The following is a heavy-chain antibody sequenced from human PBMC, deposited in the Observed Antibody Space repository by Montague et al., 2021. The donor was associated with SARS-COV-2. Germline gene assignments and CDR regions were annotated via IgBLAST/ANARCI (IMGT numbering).Heavy chain of an antibody. CDR3: ARLRGGTPGEH. V-gene: IGHV4-38-2*01. CDR2: VYHSGYT. D-gene: IGHD2-21*01. CDR1: GFSISSGFY. J-gene: IGHJ4*02. Sequence: SETLSLTCSVSGFSISSGFYWAWIRQSPGKGPEWIGTVYHSGYTHYNPSLKGRVTVSIDTSKNQFSLKLTSAIAADTAVYYCARLRGGTPGEHWGQGALVTVSS.